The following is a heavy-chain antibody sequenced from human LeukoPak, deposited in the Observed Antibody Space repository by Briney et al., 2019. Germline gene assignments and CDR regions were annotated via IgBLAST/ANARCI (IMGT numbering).Heavy chain of an antibody. CDR1: GASIGSTTYY. CDR3: ATHRRPGSGGYENAFEI. D-gene: IGHD5-12*01. CDR2: IYDGGST. V-gene: IGHV4-39*01. J-gene: IGHJ3*02. Sequence: SETLSLTCTVSGASIGSTTYYWDWFRQPPGKGLEWIGNIYDGGSTHYNPSLKSRFTMSVDTSKNHFSLRLNSVTAADTAIYYCATHRRPGSGGYENAFEIWGQGTMVTVSS.